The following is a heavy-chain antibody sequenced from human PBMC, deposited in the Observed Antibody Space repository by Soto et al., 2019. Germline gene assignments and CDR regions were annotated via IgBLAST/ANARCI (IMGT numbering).Heavy chain of an antibody. J-gene: IGHJ6*03. Sequence: SETLSLTCAVYGGSFSGYYWSWIRQPPGKGLEWIGEINHSGSTNYNPSLKSRVTISVDTSKNQFSLKLSSVTAADTAVYYCARGRGIAAAANRRIYNYYYYYYMDVWGKGTTVTVSS. CDR3: ARGRGIAAAANRRIYNYYYYYYMDV. CDR1: GGSFSGYY. CDR2: INHSGST. D-gene: IGHD6-13*01. V-gene: IGHV4-34*01.